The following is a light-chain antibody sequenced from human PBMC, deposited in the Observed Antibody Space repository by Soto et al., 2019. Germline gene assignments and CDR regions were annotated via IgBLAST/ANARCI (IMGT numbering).Light chain of an antibody. CDR2: EVT. CDR3: SSYAGSNSVL. J-gene: IGLJ2*01. V-gene: IGLV2-8*01. CDR1: SSDVGGYNY. Sequence: QSALTQPPSASGSPGQSVTISCTGMSSDVGGYNYVSWYQQHPGKAPKLMIYEVTTRPSGVPDRFSGSKSGNTASLTVSGLQAEDEADYYCSSYAGSNSVLFGGGTKLTVL.